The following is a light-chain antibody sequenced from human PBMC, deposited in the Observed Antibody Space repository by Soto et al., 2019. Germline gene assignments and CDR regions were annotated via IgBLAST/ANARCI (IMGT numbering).Light chain of an antibody. CDR3: SSYRXSSTYVV. J-gene: IGLJ2*01. V-gene: IGLV2-14*01. CDR2: DVS. Sequence: QSALTQPASVSGSPGQSITIXXTGXSXXVGGYNYVSWYQQHPGKAPKLMIYDVSNRPSGISNRFSGSKSGNTASLTISGLQAEDEADYYCSSYRXSSTYVVFGGGTKLTVL. CDR1: SXXVGGYNY.